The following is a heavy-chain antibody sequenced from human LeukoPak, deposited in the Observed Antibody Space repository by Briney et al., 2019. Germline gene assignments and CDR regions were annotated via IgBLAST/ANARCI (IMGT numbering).Heavy chain of an antibody. CDR1: GGTFSSYA. V-gene: IGHV1-69*05. CDR3: AKTDSFGVSYYYMDV. J-gene: IGHJ6*03. D-gene: IGHD3-3*01. Sequence: ASVKVSCKASGGTFSSYAISWVRQAPGQGLEWMGRIIPIFGTANYAQKFQGRVTITTDESTSTAYMELSSLRSEDTAVYYCAKTDSFGVSYYYMDVWGKGTTVTVSS. CDR2: IIPIFGTA.